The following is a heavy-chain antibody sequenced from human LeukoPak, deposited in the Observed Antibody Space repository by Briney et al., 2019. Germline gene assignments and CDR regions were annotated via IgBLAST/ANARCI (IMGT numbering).Heavy chain of an antibody. Sequence: GGSLRLSCAASGFTFNNYAMHWVRQAPGKGLEYVSAISTNGASTYYANSVKGRFTISRDNSKNTLYLQMNSLRAEDTAAYYCARVGRGWGVWFEGYYYMDVWGKGTTVTVSS. J-gene: IGHJ6*03. D-gene: IGHD3-10*01. CDR1: GFTFNNYA. CDR2: ISTNGAST. CDR3: ARVGRGWGVWFEGYYYMDV. V-gene: IGHV3-64*01.